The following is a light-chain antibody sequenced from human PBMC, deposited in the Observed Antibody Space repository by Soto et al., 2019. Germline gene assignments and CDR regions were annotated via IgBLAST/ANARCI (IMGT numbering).Light chain of an antibody. V-gene: IGKV1-17*03. CDR1: QGIGSY. Sequence: DIQMTQSPSAMSASVGDTVTITCRASQGIGSYLAWFQQIPGKVPKRLIYAVSNLQSGAPSRFSGSGSGTDFTLTISSLQPEDFATYYCLQHGSYPLTFGGGTKVEIK. CDR3: LQHGSYPLT. J-gene: IGKJ4*01. CDR2: AVS.